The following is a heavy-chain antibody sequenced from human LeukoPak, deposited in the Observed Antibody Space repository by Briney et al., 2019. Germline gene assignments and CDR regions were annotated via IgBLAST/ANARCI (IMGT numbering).Heavy chain of an antibody. CDR1: GYTFTSYD. CDR2: MNPNSGNT. D-gene: IGHD4-23*01. Sequence: ASVKVSCKASGYTFTSYDINWVRQATGQGLEWMGWMNPNSGNTGYAQKFQGRVTITRNTSISTAYMELSSLRSEDTAVYYCARSHPNTGGDFDYWGQGTLVTVSS. J-gene: IGHJ4*02. CDR3: ARSHPNTGGDFDY. V-gene: IGHV1-8*03.